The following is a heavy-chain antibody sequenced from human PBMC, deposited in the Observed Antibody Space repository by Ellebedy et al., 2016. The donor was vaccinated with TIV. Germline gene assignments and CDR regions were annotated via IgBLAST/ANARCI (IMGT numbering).Heavy chain of an antibody. Sequence: PGGSLRLSCAASGFTFSSSWVHWVRQVPGKGLVWVARINGDGSNIGYADSVKGRFIISRDNAKSTVYLQMFSLRPEDTAVYYCARGVLNSGYYSDYWGRGTLVTVSS. J-gene: IGHJ4*02. V-gene: IGHV3-74*01. D-gene: IGHD3-22*01. CDR1: GFTFSSSW. CDR3: ARGVLNSGYYSDY. CDR2: INGDGSNI.